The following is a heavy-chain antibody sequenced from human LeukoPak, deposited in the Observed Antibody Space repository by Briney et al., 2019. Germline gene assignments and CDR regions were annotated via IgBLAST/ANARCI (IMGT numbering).Heavy chain of an antibody. CDR2: ISYDGNNQ. CDR3: ARDKNFWTAYWAAFDI. D-gene: IGHD3/OR15-3a*01. V-gene: IGHV3-30*04. Sequence: GGSLRLSCAASGFTFSYYPMHWVRQAPGKGLEWVAFISYDGNNQYYADSVKGRFTISRDNSKNTLYVEMHSLRAEDTAVYYCARDKNFWTAYWAAFDIWGQGTMVTVSS. CDR1: GFTFSYYP. J-gene: IGHJ3*02.